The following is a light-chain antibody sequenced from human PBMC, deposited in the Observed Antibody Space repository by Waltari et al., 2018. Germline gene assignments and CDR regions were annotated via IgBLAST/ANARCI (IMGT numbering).Light chain of an antibody. CDR3: QQYRMTPVT. Sequence: EVLLTHSQGPLSLSPGDRATLSCRASESVADLLAWYQQKPGQAPRLLIYDASTRATGIPDRFSDSGSGTDFTLTISRLEAGDLALYYCQQYRMTPVTFGRGTKVEIK. CDR2: DAS. CDR1: ESVADL. V-gene: IGKV3-20*01. J-gene: IGKJ2*01.